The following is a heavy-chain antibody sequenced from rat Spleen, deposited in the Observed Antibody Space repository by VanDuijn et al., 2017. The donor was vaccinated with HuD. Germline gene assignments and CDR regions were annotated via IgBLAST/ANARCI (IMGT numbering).Heavy chain of an antibody. J-gene: IGHJ2*01. V-gene: IGHV5-31*01. Sequence: EVQLVESGGGLVQPGRSLKLSCVASGFTFNNYWMTWIRQAPGKGLEWVASITNTGGSTYYRDSVKGRFTVSRDNAKSTLYLQMDSLRSEDTATYYCVRHSGSYYGYNHLDYWGQGVMVTVSS. CDR3: VRHSGSYYGYNHLDY. CDR2: ITNTGGST. D-gene: IGHD1-9*01. CDR1: GFTFNNYW.